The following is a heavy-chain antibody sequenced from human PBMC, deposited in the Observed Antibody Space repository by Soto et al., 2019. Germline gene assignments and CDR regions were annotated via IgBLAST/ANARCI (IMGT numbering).Heavy chain of an antibody. Sequence: PSETLSLTCTVSGGSNSSISSNWGWIRQPPGKGLEWIGSIYYSGSTYYNPSLKSRVTISVDTSKNQFSLKLSSVTAADTAVYYCACIFSGGYGYGFYYYGMDVWGQGTTVT. CDR3: ACIFSGGYGYGFYYYGMDV. J-gene: IGHJ6*02. CDR1: GGSNSSISSN. CDR2: IYYSGST. D-gene: IGHD5-18*01. V-gene: IGHV4-39*01.